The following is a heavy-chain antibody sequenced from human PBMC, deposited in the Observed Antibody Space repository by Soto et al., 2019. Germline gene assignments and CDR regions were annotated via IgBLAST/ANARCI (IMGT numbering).Heavy chain of an antibody. Sequence: QVQLVESGGGVVQPGRSLRLSCAASGFTFSSYGMQWVRQAPDKGLEWVAVISYDGSNKYYADSVKGRFTISRDNSKNTLYLQMNSLRAEDTAVYYCAKDYSGSYSWGGYWGQGTLVTVSS. J-gene: IGHJ4*02. V-gene: IGHV3-30*18. CDR1: GFTFSSYG. CDR2: ISYDGSNK. D-gene: IGHD1-26*01. CDR3: AKDYSGSYSWGGY.